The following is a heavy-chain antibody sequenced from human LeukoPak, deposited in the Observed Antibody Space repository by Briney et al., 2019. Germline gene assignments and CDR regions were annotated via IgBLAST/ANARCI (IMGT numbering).Heavy chain of an antibody. D-gene: IGHD2-2*01. Sequence: SETLSLTCAVYGVSFSGYYWSWIRQPAGKGLEWIGRIYTSGSTNYNPSLKSRVTMSVGTSNNQFSLKLSSVTAADTAVYYCARVVVPAAQYYYYYMDVWGKGTTVTVSS. CDR3: ARVVVPAAQYYYYYMDV. J-gene: IGHJ6*03. V-gene: IGHV4-59*10. CDR1: GVSFSGYY. CDR2: IYTSGST.